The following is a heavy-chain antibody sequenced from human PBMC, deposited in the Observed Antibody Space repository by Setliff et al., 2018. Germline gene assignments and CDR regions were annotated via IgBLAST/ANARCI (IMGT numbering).Heavy chain of an antibody. Sequence: SVKVSCKASGDPFNAYGVSWVRQAPGQGLEWMGAILPVLGMTDYAQKFQGRVTITADESTSTAYMELSSLRSEDTAVYYCARTLYYYGSGSSRLILNYFDYWGQGTLVTVSS. D-gene: IGHD3-10*01. V-gene: IGHV1-69*10. CDR1: GDPFNAYG. J-gene: IGHJ4*02. CDR2: ILPVLGMT. CDR3: ARTLYYYGSGSSRLILNYFDY.